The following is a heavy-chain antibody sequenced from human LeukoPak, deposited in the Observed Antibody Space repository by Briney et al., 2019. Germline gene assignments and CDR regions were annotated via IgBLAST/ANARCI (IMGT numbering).Heavy chain of an antibody. Sequence: GESLKISCMGSGYNFTNYRVGWVRQMSGKGLEWMGIIYPVDSDTSYSPSFQGQVTISADKSISTAYLQWSSLKASDTAIYYCARSYNWNYDYFDYWGQGTLVTVSS. CDR3: ARSYNWNYDYFDY. D-gene: IGHD1-7*01. J-gene: IGHJ4*02. CDR2: IYPVDSDT. V-gene: IGHV5-51*01. CDR1: GYNFTNYR.